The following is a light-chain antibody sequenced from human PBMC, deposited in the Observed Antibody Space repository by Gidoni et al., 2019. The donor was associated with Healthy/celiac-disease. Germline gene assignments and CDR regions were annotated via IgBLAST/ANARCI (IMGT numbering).Light chain of an antibody. CDR3: LQYNAYPPT. CDR1: QGIGND. CDR2: TAS. Sequence: DIQMTQSPSSLSAAVGDRVTITCRASQGIGNDLGWYQQKPGKAPKRLIYTASRLQSGVQSRFSGSGFGAEFTLSISSLQSEDFSIYYCLQYNAYPPTFGQGTRLEIK. J-gene: IGKJ2*01. V-gene: IGKV1-17*01.